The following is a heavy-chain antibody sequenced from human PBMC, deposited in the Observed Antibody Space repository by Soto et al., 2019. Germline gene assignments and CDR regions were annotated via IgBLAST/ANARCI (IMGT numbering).Heavy chain of an antibody. J-gene: IGHJ4*02. CDR1: GFTFTSSA. CDR2: IVVGSGNT. CDR3: ATAVHYCLWGGAMVTFGYYFDY. V-gene: IGHV1-58*01. D-gene: IGHD5-18*01. Sequence: GASVKVSCKASGFTFTSSAVQWVRQARGQRLEWIGWIVVGSGNTNYAQKFQERVTITRDMSTSTAYMELSSLRSEDTAVYYCATAVHYCLWGGAMVTFGYYFDYWGQGTLVTVSS.